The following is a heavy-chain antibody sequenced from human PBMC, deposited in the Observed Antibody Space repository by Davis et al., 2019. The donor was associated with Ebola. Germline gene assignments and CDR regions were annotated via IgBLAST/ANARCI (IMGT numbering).Heavy chain of an antibody. Sequence: MPSETLSLTCTVSGCSISSSSYYWSWIRQPPGKGLEWIGEINHSGSTNYNPSLKSRVTISVDTSKNQFSLKLSSVTAADTAVYYCARGPTVNGLDYWGQGTLVTVSS. CDR1: GCSISSSSYY. D-gene: IGHD4-11*01. CDR3: ARGPTVNGLDY. J-gene: IGHJ4*02. V-gene: IGHV4-39*07. CDR2: INHSGST.